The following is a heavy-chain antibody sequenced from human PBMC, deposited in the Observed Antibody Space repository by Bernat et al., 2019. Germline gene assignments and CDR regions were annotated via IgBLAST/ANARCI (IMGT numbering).Heavy chain of an antibody. CDR2: ISYDGSNK. CDR3: ARDDRDYGDEGGFDH. D-gene: IGHD4-17*01. J-gene: IGHJ4*02. CDR1: GFTFSSYA. Sequence: QVQLVESGGGVVQPGRSLRLSCAASGFTFSSYAMHWVRQAPGKGLEWVAVISYDGSNKYYADSVKGRFTISRGNSKNTLYLQMNSLRAEDTAVYYCARDDRDYGDEGGFDHWGQGTLVTVSS. V-gene: IGHV3-30*01.